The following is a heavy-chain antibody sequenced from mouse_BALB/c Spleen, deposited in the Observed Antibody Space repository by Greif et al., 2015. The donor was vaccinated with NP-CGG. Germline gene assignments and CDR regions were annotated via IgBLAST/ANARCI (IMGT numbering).Heavy chain of an antibody. CDR2: INPSTGYT. CDR1: GYTFTSYW. Sequence: QVQLQQSGAELAKPGASVKMSCKASGYTFTSYWMHWVKQRPGQGLEWIGYINPSTGYTEYNQKFKDKATLTADKSSSTAYMQLSSLTSEDSAVYYCAREVSLKKYYAMDYWGQGTSVTVSS. V-gene: IGHV1-7*01. CDR3: AREVSLKKYYAMDY. D-gene: IGHD6-2*01. J-gene: IGHJ4*01.